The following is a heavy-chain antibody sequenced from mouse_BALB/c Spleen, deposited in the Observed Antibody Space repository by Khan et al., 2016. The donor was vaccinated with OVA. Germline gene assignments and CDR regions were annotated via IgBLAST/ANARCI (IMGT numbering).Heavy chain of an antibody. J-gene: IGHJ3*01. CDR1: GYIFTSYW. D-gene: IGHD1-1*01. CDR3: ARGDYGSTYVFDY. Sequence: QVQLQQPGADLVRPGASVRLSCKTSGYIFTSYWIHWVKQRSGQGLDWIARIYPGTGSTYYNENFKGKATLTADKSSSTAYMQLSSLKSEDSAVYVCARGDYGSTYVFDYWGQGTLVTVSA. V-gene: IGHV1S132*01. CDR2: IYPGTGST.